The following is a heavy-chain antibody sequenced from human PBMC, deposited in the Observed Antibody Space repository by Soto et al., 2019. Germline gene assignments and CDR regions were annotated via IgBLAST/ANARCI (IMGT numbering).Heavy chain of an antibody. Sequence: QVQLVQSGAEVKKPGSSVKVSCKASGGTFSSYTISWVRQAPGQGLEWMGRIIPILGIANYAQKFQGRVTITADKSTSTAYMERSSLRSEDTAVYYCARDCSAIAARPGPRDYYYMDVLGKGTTVTGSS. V-gene: IGHV1-69*08. CDR2: IIPILGIA. CDR1: GGTFSSYT. D-gene: IGHD6-6*01. J-gene: IGHJ6*03. CDR3: ARDCSAIAARPGPRDYYYMDV.